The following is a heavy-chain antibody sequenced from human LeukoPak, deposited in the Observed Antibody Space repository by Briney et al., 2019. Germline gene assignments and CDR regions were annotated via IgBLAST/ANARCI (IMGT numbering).Heavy chain of an antibody. J-gene: IGHJ4*02. CDR3: ARVGWLDYGDYLAH. CDR1: GYTFARYP. D-gene: IGHD4-17*01. V-gene: IGHV7-4-1*02. CDR2: INTNTGSP. Sequence: ASVKVSCKTSGYTFARYPIHWVRQAPGRGLEWMGWINTNTGSPTYAQAFAGRFVFSLDTSVTTAYLQISSLRSADTAVYYCARVGWLDYGDYLAHWGPGNRITVSS.